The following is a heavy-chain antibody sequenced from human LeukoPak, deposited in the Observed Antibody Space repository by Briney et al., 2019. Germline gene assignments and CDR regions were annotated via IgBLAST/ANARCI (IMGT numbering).Heavy chain of an antibody. Sequence: ASVKVSCTASGYTFTGDYMHWVRQAPGHGLEWMGWINPNSGGTNYAQKFQGWVTMTRDTSISTAYMELSRLRSDDTAVYYCARDGVGDAFDIWGQGTMVTVSS. V-gene: IGHV1-2*04. D-gene: IGHD3-10*01. CDR3: ARDGVGDAFDI. CDR2: INPNSGGT. CDR1: GYTFTGDY. J-gene: IGHJ3*02.